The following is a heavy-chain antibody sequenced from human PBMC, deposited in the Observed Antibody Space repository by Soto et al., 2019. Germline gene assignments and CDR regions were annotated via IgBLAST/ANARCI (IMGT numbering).Heavy chain of an antibody. CDR3: AKGIYDYVWGSYSLEYFQH. D-gene: IGHD3-16*01. J-gene: IGHJ1*01. CDR2: VSATGGSA. CDR1: GFTFTTYA. V-gene: IGHV3-23*01. Sequence: PGGSLRLSCAASGFTFTTYAMSWVRQAPGKGLEWVSTVSATGGSAYYADSLKGRFTISRDNSKNTLSLQMNSLRAEDTALYYCAKGIYDYVWGSYSLEYFQHWGQGALVTVSS.